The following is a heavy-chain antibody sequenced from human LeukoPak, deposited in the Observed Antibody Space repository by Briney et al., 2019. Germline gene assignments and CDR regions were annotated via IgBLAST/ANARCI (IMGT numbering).Heavy chain of an antibody. V-gene: IGHV3-23*01. CDR2: ISDSGGST. CDR3: AKDGELPRGYFDY. Sequence: GGSLRLSCAASGFTFSSYAMSWVRQAPGKGLEWVSGISDSGGSTYYADSVKGRFTISRDNSKNTLYLQMNSLRAEDTAVYYCAKDGELPRGYFDYWGQGTLVTVSS. D-gene: IGHD1-26*01. CDR1: GFTFSSYA. J-gene: IGHJ4*02.